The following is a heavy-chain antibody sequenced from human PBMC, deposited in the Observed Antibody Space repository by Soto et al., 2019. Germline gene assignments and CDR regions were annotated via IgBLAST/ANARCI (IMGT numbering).Heavy chain of an antibody. V-gene: IGHV3-7*01. CDR3: VRDGASLINLFFGMYV. CDR2: INPDGSVE. Sequence: EVQLVEAGGGLVQPGGSLRLSCAVSGFSFSNYWMSWVRQAPGKGLEWVANINPDGSVEYYADSLKGRFTISRDNARNSLYLQMNSLGAEYTAVYYCVRDGASLINLFFGMYVWGQGTTVTVSS. CDR1: GFSFSNYW. J-gene: IGHJ6*02. D-gene: IGHD2-8*01.